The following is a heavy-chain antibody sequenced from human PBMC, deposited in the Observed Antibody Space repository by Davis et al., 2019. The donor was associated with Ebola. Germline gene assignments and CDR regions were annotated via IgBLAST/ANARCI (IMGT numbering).Heavy chain of an antibody. D-gene: IGHD2-8*02. J-gene: IGHJ6*02. CDR1: GYTFTSYY. V-gene: IGHV1-46*01. CDR3: AREGYCTGGVCYEASYYYYYGMDV. Sequence: ASVKVSCKASGYTFTSYYMHWVRQAPGQGLEWMGIINPSGGSTSYAQKFQGRVTMTRDTSTSTVYMELSSLRSEDTAVYYCAREGYCTGGVCYEASYYYYYGMDVWGQGTTVTVSS. CDR2: INPSGGST.